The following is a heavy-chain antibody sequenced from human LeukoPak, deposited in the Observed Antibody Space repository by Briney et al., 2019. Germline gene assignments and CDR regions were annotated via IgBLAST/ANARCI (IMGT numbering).Heavy chain of an antibody. CDR2: INHSGST. Sequence: SETLSLTCAVYGGSFSGYYWSWIRQPPGKGLEWIGEINHSGSTNYNPSLKSRVTISVDTSKNQFSLKLSSVTAADTAVYYCARGPPSLITMVWGLYGMDVWGQGTTVTVSS. CDR3: ARGPPSLITMVWGLYGMDV. J-gene: IGHJ6*02. D-gene: IGHD3-10*01. V-gene: IGHV4-34*01. CDR1: GGSFSGYY.